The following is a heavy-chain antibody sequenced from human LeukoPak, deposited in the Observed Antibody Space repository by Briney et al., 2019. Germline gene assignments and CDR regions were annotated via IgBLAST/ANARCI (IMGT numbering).Heavy chain of an antibody. V-gene: IGHV1-2*06. Sequence: ASVKVSCKASGYTFTGYYMHWVRQAPGQGLEWMGRINPNSGGTNYAQKLQGRVTMTRDTSISTAYMELNRLRSDETAVYYCARARRGTMAPIQLWPRDKYYFDYWGQGTLVSVSS. J-gene: IGHJ4*02. CDR3: ARARRGTMAPIQLWPRDKYYFDY. D-gene: IGHD5-18*01. CDR2: INPNSGGT. CDR1: GYTFTGYY.